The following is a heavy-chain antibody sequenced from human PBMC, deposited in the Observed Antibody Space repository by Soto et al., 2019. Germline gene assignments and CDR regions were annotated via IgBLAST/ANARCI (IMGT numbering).Heavy chain of an antibody. V-gene: IGHV4-31*01. Sequence: QVQLQESGPGLVKPSQTLSLTCTVSGGSISSGGYNWNWIRQHPGKGLESIGYISYSVSTYYIPSLKSPVTISVDPSKNQSSLKLSSVTAADTAVYYCAREPLTWGQGTLVTVSS. CDR2: ISYSVST. CDR1: GGSISSGGYN. J-gene: IGHJ4*02. CDR3: AREPLT.